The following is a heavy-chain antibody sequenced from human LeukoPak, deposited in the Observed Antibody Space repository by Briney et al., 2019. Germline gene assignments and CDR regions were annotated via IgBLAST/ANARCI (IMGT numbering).Heavy chain of an antibody. CDR3: TKAPTSSLSFFDF. CDR1: GYSFSSYW. V-gene: IGHV5-51*01. J-gene: IGHJ4*02. D-gene: IGHD5-24*01. CDR2: INPGDYDA. Sequence: GESLKISCKASGYSFSSYWIGWVRQMPGNGLEWMAIINPGDYDARYSPSFQGQVTVSADRSISTAYMQWSTLKASDTATYYCTKAPTSSLSFFDFWGQGTLVTVSS.